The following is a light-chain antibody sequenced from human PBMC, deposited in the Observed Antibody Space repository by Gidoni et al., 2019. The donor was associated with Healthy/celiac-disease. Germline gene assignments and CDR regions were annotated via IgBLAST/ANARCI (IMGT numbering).Light chain of an antibody. J-gene: IGKJ1*01. CDR2: GAS. CDR3: QQYNNWPPAWT. Sequence: EILMTQSPATLSVSPGERATLTCRASQSVSSNLSWYQQKPGQAPRRRIYGASTRATGIPARFSGSGSGTEFTLTISSLQSEDFAVYYCQQYNNWPPAWTFGQGTKVEIK. CDR1: QSVSSN. V-gene: IGKV3-15*01.